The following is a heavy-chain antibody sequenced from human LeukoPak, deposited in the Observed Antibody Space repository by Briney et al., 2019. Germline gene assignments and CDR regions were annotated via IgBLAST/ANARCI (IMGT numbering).Heavy chain of an antibody. V-gene: IGHV4-4*07. D-gene: IGHD4-17*01. Sequence: SETLSLTCTVSSGSISSYYWSWIRQPAGRGLESIGLIFTSGSTNYNPSLKSRVTMSVDPSKNQFSLKLSSVTAADTAVYYCARIPTVTFFDYWGQGTLVTVSS. J-gene: IGHJ4*02. CDR3: ARIPTVTFFDY. CDR1: SGSISSYY. CDR2: IFTSGST.